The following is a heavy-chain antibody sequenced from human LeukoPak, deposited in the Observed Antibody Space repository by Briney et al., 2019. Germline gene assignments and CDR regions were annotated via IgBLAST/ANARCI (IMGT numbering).Heavy chain of an antibody. J-gene: IGHJ6*03. V-gene: IGHV4-34*01. Sequence: SETLSLTCAVYGGSFSGYYWSWIRQPPGKGLEWIGEINHSGSTNYNPSLKSRVTISVDTSKNQFSLKLSSVTAADTAVYYCARVRDYVWGSYRYEDEGDYYYHYMDVWGKGTTVTISS. CDR3: ARVRDYVWGSYRYEDEGDYYYHYMDV. CDR2: INHSGST. D-gene: IGHD3-16*02. CDR1: GGSFSGYY.